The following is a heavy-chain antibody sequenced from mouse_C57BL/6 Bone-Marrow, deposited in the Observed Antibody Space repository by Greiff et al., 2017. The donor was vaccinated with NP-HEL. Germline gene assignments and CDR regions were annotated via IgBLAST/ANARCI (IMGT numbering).Heavy chain of an antibody. CDR3: ARGGYGSSYGNYYAMDY. Sequence: QVQLKQPGAELVRPGSSVKLSCKASGYTFTSYWMHWVKQRPIQGLEWIGNIDPSDSETHYNQKFKDKATLTVDKSSSTAYMQLSSLTSEDSAVYYCARGGYGSSYGNYYAMDYWGQGTSVTVSS. CDR2: IDPSDSET. J-gene: IGHJ4*01. D-gene: IGHD1-1*01. CDR1: GYTFTSYW. V-gene: IGHV1-52*01.